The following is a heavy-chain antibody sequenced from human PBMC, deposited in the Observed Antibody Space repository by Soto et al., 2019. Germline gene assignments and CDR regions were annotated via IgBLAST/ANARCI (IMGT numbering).Heavy chain of an antibody. D-gene: IGHD6-13*01. CDR3: ARERSAAGTGWFDP. CDR1: GYTFTSYD. Sequence: QVQLVQSGAEVKKPGASVKVSCKASGYTFTSYDINWVRQATGQGLEWMGWMNPNSGNTGYAQKFQGRVTMTRNTSISTAYMGLSSLRSEDPAVYYCARERSAAGTGWFDPWGQGPLVTVSS. V-gene: IGHV1-8*01. CDR2: MNPNSGNT. J-gene: IGHJ5*02.